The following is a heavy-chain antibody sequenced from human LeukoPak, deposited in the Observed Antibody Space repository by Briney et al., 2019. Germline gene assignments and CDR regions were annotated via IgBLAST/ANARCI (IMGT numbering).Heavy chain of an antibody. CDR2: IIPIFGTA. Sequence: GASVKVSCKASGGTFSSYAISWVRQAPGQGLEWMGGIIPIFGTANYAQKFQGRVTITTDESTSTAYMELSSLRSEDTAVYYCARGLDEMATTTSDYWGQGTLVSVSS. V-gene: IGHV1-69*05. CDR1: GGTFSSYA. J-gene: IGHJ4*02. D-gene: IGHD5-24*01. CDR3: ARGLDEMATTTSDY.